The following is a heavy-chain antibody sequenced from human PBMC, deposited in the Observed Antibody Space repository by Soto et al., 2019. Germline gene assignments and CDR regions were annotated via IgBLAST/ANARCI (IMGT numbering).Heavy chain of an antibody. J-gene: IGHJ3*02. V-gene: IGHV3-48*02. CDR1: GFTFSSYS. CDR3: AGEPTWNAVGDAFDI. D-gene: IGHD1-1*01. Sequence: EVQLVESGGGLVQPGGSLRLSCAASGFTFSSYSMNWVRQAPGKGLEWVSYISSSSSTIYYADSVKGRFTISRDNAKNSLYLPMNSLRDEDTAVYYCAGEPTWNAVGDAFDIWGQGTMVTVSS. CDR2: ISSSSSTI.